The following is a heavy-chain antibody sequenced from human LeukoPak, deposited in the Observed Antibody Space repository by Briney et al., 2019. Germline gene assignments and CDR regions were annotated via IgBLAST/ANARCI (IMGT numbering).Heavy chain of an antibody. CDR3: AGVSDFWDAFDI. Sequence: KPGGSLRLSCAASGFTFSDYYMSWIRQAPGKGLESVSYISSSGSTIYYADSVKGRFTISRDNSKNSLYLQMNSLRAEDTAVYYCAGVSDFWDAFDIWGQGTMVTVSS. D-gene: IGHD3-3*01. V-gene: IGHV3-11*04. J-gene: IGHJ3*02. CDR2: ISSSGSTI. CDR1: GFTFSDYY.